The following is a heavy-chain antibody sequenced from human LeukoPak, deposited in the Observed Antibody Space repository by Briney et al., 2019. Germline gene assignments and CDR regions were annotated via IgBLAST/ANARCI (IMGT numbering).Heavy chain of an antibody. CDR3: ARVDPDSSSTLEVFDY. CDR2: IYYSGST. CDR1: GGSFSGYY. J-gene: IGHJ4*02. D-gene: IGHD6-6*01. Sequence: SETLSLTCAVYGGSFSGYYCSWIRQPPGKGLEWIGYIYYSGSTNYNPSLKSRVTISVDTSKNQFSLKLSSVTAADTAVYYCARVDPDSSSTLEVFDYWGQGTLVTVSS. V-gene: IGHV4-59*01.